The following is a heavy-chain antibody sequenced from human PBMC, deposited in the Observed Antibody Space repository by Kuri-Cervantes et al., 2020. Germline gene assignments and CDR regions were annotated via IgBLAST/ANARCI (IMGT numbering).Heavy chain of an antibody. J-gene: IGHJ4*02. CDR1: GYTLTELS. CDR2: FDPEDGET. V-gene: IGHV1-24*01. D-gene: IGHD3-22*01. Sequence: ASVKVSCKVSGYTLTELSMHWVRQAPGKGLEWMGGFDPEDGETIYAQKFQGRVTMTTDTSTSTAYMELRSLRSDDTAVYYCARVSGGAMIVGGTHFDNWGQGTLVTVSS. CDR3: ARVSGGAMIVGGTHFDN.